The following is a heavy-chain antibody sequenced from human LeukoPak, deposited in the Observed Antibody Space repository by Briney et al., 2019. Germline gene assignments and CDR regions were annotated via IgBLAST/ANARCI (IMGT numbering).Heavy chain of an antibody. Sequence: PGGSLRFSWAAAGFNLSNYSMNWVRQTPGKGLEWVSSISSSSSYIYYADSVKGRFTISRDNAKNSLYLQMNSLRAEDTAVYYCARLTMVRGVIRYFDYWGQGTLVTVSS. D-gene: IGHD3-10*01. CDR3: ARLTMVRGVIRYFDY. CDR1: GFNLSNYS. V-gene: IGHV3-21*01. CDR2: ISSSSSYI. J-gene: IGHJ4*02.